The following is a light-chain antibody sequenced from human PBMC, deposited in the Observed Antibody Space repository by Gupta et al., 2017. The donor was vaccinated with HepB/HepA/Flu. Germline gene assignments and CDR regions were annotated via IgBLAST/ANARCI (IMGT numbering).Light chain of an antibody. V-gene: IGKV3-15*01. Sequence: EIVMTHSPVTLSVSPGEGATLSCRASESINNNLVWYQQKPGQAPRVLIYAATTRATGIPARFSSSRSWTEFTLTISSLQSDDFGMYYCQQYHKWPLYTFGQGTKVEI. CDR1: ESINNN. CDR2: AAT. CDR3: QQYHKWPLYT. J-gene: IGKJ2*01.